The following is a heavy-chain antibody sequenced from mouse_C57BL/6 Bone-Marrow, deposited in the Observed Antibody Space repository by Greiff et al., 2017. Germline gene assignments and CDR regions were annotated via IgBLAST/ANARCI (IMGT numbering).Heavy chain of an antibody. J-gene: IGHJ4*01. CDR1: GFTFSDYG. CDR3: ARLNYGNAMDY. Sequence: EVQLQEPGGGLVKPGGSLKRSGAAAGFTFSDYGMAWVRQAPRKGPEGVAFISNLAYSIYDADTVTGRFTISRENAKNTLYLEMSSLRSEDTAMYYCARLNYGNAMDYWGQGTSVTVSS. CDR2: ISNLAYSI. V-gene: IGHV5-15*01. D-gene: IGHD1-1*01.